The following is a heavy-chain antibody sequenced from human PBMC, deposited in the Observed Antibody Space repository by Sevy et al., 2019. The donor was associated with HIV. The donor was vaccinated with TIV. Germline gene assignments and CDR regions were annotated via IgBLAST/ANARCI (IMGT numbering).Heavy chain of an antibody. Sequence: GSLRLSCAASGFTVSDNYMAWVRLAPGKGLEWVSLIDRDGRAYYADSVKGRFNISRDNVKNTLYLQINALRAEDTGLYFCARDRYYDASGYYYYYYGMDVWGQGTTVTVSS. CDR1: GFTVSDNY. J-gene: IGHJ6*02. D-gene: IGHD3-22*01. CDR3: ARDRYYDASGYYYYYYGMDV. CDR2: IDRDGRA. V-gene: IGHV3-66*01.